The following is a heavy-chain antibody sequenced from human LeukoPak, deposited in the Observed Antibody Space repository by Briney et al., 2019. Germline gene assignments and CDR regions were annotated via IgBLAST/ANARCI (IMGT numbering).Heavy chain of an antibody. CDR2: NYPTGDT. CDR3: ARDLTARGSFDY. CDR1: GVSVTNYY. Sequence: SETLSLTCSVSGVSVTNYYWSWVRQPAGKRLEWIGRNYPTGDTIYNPSLKSRVTMSVDMSKNHLSLKLTSVTAADAAVYCCARDLTARGSFDYWGQGILVSVSS. J-gene: IGHJ4*02. D-gene: IGHD3-16*01. V-gene: IGHV4-4*07.